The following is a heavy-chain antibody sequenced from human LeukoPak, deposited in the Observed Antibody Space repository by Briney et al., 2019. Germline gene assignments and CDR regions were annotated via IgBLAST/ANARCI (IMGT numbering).Heavy chain of an antibody. CDR3: ARGVDV. J-gene: IGHJ6*02. Sequence: PGGSLRLSCAASGFTFNSYWMNWVRQAPGKGLEWVANIKEDGSEKYYVDSVKGRFTISRDNAKNSLYLQMNSLRAEDTAAYYCARGVDVWGQGTTVTVS. CDR1: GFTFNSYW. CDR2: IKEDGSEK. V-gene: IGHV3-7*04.